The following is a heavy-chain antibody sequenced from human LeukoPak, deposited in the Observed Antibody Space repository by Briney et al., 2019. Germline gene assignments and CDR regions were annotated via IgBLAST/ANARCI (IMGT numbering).Heavy chain of an antibody. CDR2: ISMSSTYI. CDR1: GFTFSSYA. D-gene: IGHD6-19*01. V-gene: IGHV3-21*01. CDR3: TRVPNSSGWYTVDF. J-gene: IGHJ4*02. Sequence: GGSLRLSCAASGFTFSSYAMSWVRQAPGKGLEWVSSISMSSTYIYYADSVKGRFTISRDNAKNSLYLQMDSLRDEDTAVYYCTRVPNSSGWYTVDFWGQGTLVTVSS.